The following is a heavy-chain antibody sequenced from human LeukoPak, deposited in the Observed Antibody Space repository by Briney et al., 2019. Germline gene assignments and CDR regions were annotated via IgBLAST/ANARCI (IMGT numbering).Heavy chain of an antibody. CDR2: IYYSGST. J-gene: IGHJ3*02. D-gene: IGHD3-16*01. CDR3: ARAWGSHAFDI. V-gene: IGHV4-59*01. CDR1: GGSISSYY. Sequence: SETLSLTCTVSGGSISSYYWSWIRQLPGKGLEWIGYIYYSGSTNYNPSLKSRVTISVDTSKNQFSLKLSSVTAADTAVYYCARAWGSHAFDIWGQGTMVTVSS.